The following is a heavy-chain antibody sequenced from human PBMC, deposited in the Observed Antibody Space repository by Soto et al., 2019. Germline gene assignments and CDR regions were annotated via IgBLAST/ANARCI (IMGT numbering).Heavy chain of an antibody. D-gene: IGHD2-2*01. CDR3: ARALRSYCSSTSCYFNDWFDP. J-gene: IGHJ5*02. V-gene: IGHV4-31*03. CDR2: IYYSGST. CDR1: GGSISSGGYY. Sequence: QVQLQESGPGLVKPSQTLSLTCTVSGGSISSGGYYWSWIRQHPGKGLEWIGYIYYSGSTYYNPSLKRRVTISVDTSKNQFSLKLSSVTAADTAVYYCARALRSYCSSTSCYFNDWFDPWGQGTLVTVSS.